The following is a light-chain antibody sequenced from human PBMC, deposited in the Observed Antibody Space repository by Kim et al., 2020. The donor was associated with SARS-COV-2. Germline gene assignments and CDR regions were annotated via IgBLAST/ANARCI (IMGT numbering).Light chain of an antibody. Sequence: GQVVTISCTGTSSDVGDYNTVSWYQQHPGTAPKLRIYEVTKRPSGVPDRCSSSKSGNTAALTVSGLQAEDEADYYCGSYAGSNNYVFGTGTKVTVL. J-gene: IGLJ1*01. CDR1: SSDVGDYNT. CDR2: EVT. CDR3: GSYAGSNNYV. V-gene: IGLV2-8*01.